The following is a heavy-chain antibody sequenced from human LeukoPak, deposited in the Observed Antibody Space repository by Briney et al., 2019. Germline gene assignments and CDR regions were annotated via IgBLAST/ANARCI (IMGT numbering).Heavy chain of an antibody. J-gene: IGHJ4*02. CDR1: GGTFSDYY. D-gene: IGHD5-18*01. Sequence: SETLSLTCAVYGGTFSDYYWSWIRQPPGKGLEWIGEINHSGDTKYNPSLKSRVTISVDTSKNQFSLKVSSVTAADTAVYYCARIQLWPLHYFDYWGQGTLVTVSS. V-gene: IGHV4-34*01. CDR2: INHSGDT. CDR3: ARIQLWPLHYFDY.